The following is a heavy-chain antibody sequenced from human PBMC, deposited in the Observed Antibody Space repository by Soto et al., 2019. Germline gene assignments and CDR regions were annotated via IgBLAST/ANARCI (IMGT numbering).Heavy chain of an antibody. J-gene: IGHJ6*03. CDR2: VIPIQGRA. V-gene: IGHV1-69*02. D-gene: IGHD2-21*01. CDR1: GGSFSSYI. CDR3: AKSLVFVDHAYRDV. Sequence: QVQLVQSGAEVKKPESSVKVSCEASGGSFSSYIFTWVRQAPGQGLEWMGRVIPIQGRANYALKFQDRVTITADKSTNTVYMELRSLRPEDTAVYYCAKSLVFVDHAYRDVWGKGPTVTVSS.